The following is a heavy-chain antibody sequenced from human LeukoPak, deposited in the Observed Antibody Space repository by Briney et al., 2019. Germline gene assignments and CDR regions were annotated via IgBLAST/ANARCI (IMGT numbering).Heavy chain of an antibody. D-gene: IGHD2-2*01. Sequence: PGRSLRLSCAASGFTFSSYAMHWVRQAPGKGLEWVAVISYDGSNKYYANSVKGRFTISRDNSKNTLYLQMNSLRAEDTAVYYCARDFAIVVVPAAMGYWGQGTLVTVSS. V-gene: IGHV3-30-3*01. CDR1: GFTFSSYA. CDR2: ISYDGSNK. CDR3: ARDFAIVVVPAAMGY. J-gene: IGHJ4*02.